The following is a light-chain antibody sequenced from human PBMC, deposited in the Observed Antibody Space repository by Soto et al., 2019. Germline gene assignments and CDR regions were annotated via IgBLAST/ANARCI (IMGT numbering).Light chain of an antibody. CDR3: SSYTSSSTPPYV. V-gene: IGLV2-14*01. CDR2: DVS. Sequence: QSVLTQPASVSGSPGHSITISCTGTSSDVGSYNYVSWYQQHPGKAPKLMIYDVSNRPSGVSNRFSGSKSGNTASLTISGLQAEDEADYYCSSYTSSSTPPYVFGTGTKVTVL. CDR1: SSDVGSYNY. J-gene: IGLJ1*01.